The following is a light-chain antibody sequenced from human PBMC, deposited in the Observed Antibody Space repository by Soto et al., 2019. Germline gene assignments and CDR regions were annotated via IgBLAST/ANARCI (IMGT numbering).Light chain of an antibody. CDR1: QSVSSSY. CDR2: GAS. V-gene: IGKV3-20*01. CDR3: QQYGSSPPENT. Sequence: EIVLTQSPGTLPLSPGERATLSCRASQSVSSSYLAWYQQKPGQAPRLLIYGASSRATGIPDRFSGSGSGTDFTLTISRLEPEDFAVYYCQQYGSSPPENTFGQGTKLEIK. J-gene: IGKJ2*01.